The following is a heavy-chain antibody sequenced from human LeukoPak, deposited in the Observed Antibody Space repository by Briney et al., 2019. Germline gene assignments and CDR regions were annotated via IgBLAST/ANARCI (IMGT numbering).Heavy chain of an antibody. J-gene: IGHJ6*02. D-gene: IGHD3-22*01. CDR3: ARGPARTYYYDSSGYYGMDV. Sequence: SVKVSCKASGGTFSSYAISWVRQAPGQGLEWMGGIIPIFGTANYAQKFQGRVTITADESTSTAYMELSSLRSEDTAVYYCARGPARTYYYDSSGYYGMDVWGQGTTVTVSS. CDR2: IIPIFGTA. V-gene: IGHV1-69*13. CDR1: GGTFSSYA.